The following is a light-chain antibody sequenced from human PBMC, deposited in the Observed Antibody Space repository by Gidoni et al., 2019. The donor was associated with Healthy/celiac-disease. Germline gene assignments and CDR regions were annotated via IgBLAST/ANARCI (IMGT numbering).Light chain of an antibody. V-gene: IGLV1-40*01. J-gene: IGLJ2*01. CDR1: SSNIGAGYD. CDR3: QSYDSSLSGPVV. Sequence: QSVLTQPPSVSGAPGQRLTLSCTGSSSNIGAGYDVHWYQQLPGTAPKLLIYGNSNRPSGVPDRFSGSKSGTSASLAITGLQAEDEADYYCQSYDSSLSGPVVFGGGTKLTVL. CDR2: GNS.